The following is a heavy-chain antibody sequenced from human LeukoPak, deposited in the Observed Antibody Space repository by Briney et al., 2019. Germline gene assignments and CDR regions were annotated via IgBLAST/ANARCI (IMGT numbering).Heavy chain of an antibody. D-gene: IGHD3-10*01. Sequence: GGSLRLSCAASGFTFSDYYMSWIRQAPGKGLEWVSCISSSGITFYYADSVKGQFTISRDNAKNSLYLQVNSLRAEDTAVYYCARGHYGSGNYYNLDYWGQGTLVTVSS. CDR1: GFTFSDYY. CDR3: ARGHYGSGNYYNLDY. J-gene: IGHJ4*02. V-gene: IGHV3-11*01. CDR2: ISSSGITF.